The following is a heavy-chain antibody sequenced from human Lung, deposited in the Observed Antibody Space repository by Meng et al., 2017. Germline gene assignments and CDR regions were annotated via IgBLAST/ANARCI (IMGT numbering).Heavy chain of an antibody. CDR3: ARGRRNEPLFDY. D-gene: IGHD1-14*01. V-gene: IGHV1-69*13. Sequence: QVQLVQSGAEVKKPGSSANVACKTSGGSFSTHTFSWVRQAPGQGLEWMGGLIAVFDKTKAAPRFQDRVTFTADESTSTAYMELSSLTFDDTAVYFCARGRRNEPLFDYWGQGTLVTVSS. J-gene: IGHJ4*02. CDR1: GGSFSTHT. CDR2: LIAVFDKT.